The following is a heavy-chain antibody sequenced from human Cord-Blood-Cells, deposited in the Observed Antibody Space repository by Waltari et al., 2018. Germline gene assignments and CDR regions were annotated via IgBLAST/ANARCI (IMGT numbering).Heavy chain of an antibody. CDR1: GYSISSGYY. CDR2: IYHSGST. J-gene: IGHJ2*01. D-gene: IGHD5-12*01. CDR3: ARVYSGYESYWYFDL. V-gene: IGHV4-38-2*01. Sequence: QVQLPESGPGLVKPSETLSLTCAVSGYSISSGYYWGWIRQPPGKGLEWIGSIYHSGSTYYNPSLKSRVTISVDTSKNQFSLKLSSVTAADTAVYYCARVYSGYESYWYFDLWGRGTLVTVSS.